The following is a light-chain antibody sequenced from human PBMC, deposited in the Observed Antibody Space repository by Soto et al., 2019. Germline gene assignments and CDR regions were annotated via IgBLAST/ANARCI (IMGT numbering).Light chain of an antibody. V-gene: IGKV3-15*01. CDR3: QQYYSPPRT. CDR1: QSVSSN. Sequence: EIGMSQSRATLSVTQGERATLSCRASQSVSSNLAWYQQKPGQAPRLLIYGASTRATGIPARFSGSGSGTDFTLTISSLQAEDVAVYYCQQYYSPPRTFGHGTKVDIK. CDR2: GAS. J-gene: IGKJ1*01.